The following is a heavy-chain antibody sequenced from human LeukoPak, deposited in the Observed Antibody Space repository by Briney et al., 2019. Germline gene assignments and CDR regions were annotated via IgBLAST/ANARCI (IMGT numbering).Heavy chain of an antibody. J-gene: IGHJ4*02. Sequence: GGSLRLSCAASGFSFDDYAMHWVRQAPGKGLEWVSLITADGGRTHYADSVKGRFTISRDNTKNTLYLQMNSLRAEDTAVYYCVRPLIGRDDYWGQGTLVTVSP. CDR1: GFSFDDYA. CDR2: ITADGGRT. V-gene: IGHV3-43*02. CDR3: VRPLIGRDDY.